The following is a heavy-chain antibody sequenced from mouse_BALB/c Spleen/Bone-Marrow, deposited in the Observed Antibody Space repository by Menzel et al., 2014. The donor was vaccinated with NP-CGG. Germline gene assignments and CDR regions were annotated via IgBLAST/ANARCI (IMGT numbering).Heavy chain of an antibody. V-gene: IGHV6-6*02. D-gene: IGHD1-1*01. CDR1: GLTFSNYW. J-gene: IGHJ1*01. CDR3: TRIYYYGSSYDWYFDV. Sequence: VHLVESGGGLVQPGGSMKLSCVASGLTFSNYWMNWVRQSPEKGLEWVAEIRPKSNNYATYYAESVKGRFTISRDDSKSSVYLQMNNLRAEDTGIYYCTRIYYYGSSYDWYFDVWGAGTTVTVSS. CDR2: IRPKSNNYAT.